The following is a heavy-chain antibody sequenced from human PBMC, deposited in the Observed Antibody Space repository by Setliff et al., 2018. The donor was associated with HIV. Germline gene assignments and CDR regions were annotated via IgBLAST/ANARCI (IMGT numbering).Heavy chain of an antibody. Sequence: ASVKVSCKASGYTFTDYFLHWVRQAPGQGLEWMGWISPHNGDKNIPQRFRGRFTISRDNSKNTLYLQMNGLRAEDTAVYYCARGMKEPAAMGYYFATWGQGTLVTVSS. CDR3: ARGMKEPAAMGYYFAT. D-gene: IGHD2-2*01. CDR2: ISPHNGDK. J-gene: IGHJ4*02. CDR1: GYTFTDYF. V-gene: IGHV1-2*02.